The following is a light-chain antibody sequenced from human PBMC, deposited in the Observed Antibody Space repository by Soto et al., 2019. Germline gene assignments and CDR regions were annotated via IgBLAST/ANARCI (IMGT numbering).Light chain of an antibody. V-gene: IGKV1-27*01. Sequence: DIQMTQSPSSLSASVGDRVTITCRATQRISNYLAWYQQKPGKVPTLLIYAASTLPSGVPSRFSGRASGTDFTLTISSLQPEDVATYYCQKDNSDSFTFGPGTKVHIK. CDR3: QKDNSDSFT. CDR2: AAS. CDR1: QRISNY. J-gene: IGKJ3*01.